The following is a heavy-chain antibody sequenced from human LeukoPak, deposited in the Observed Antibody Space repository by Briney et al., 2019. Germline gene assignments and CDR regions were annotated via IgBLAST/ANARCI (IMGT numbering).Heavy chain of an antibody. CDR1: GSIFSIYS. D-gene: IGHD6-13*01. V-gene: IGHV3-21*01. CDR3: ARGSRGNIAAAGHFDY. Sequence: GGSLRLSCAASGSIFSIYSMNWVRQAPGKGLEWVSSISSSSIYIYYADSVKGRFTISRDNAKNSLYLQMNSLRAEDTAVYYCARGSRGNIAAAGHFDYWGQGTLVTVSS. J-gene: IGHJ4*02. CDR2: ISSSSIYI.